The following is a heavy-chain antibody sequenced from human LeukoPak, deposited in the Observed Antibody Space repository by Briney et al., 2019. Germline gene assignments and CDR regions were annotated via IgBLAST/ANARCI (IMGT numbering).Heavy chain of an antibody. J-gene: IGHJ4*02. CDR2: IWYDGSNK. Sequence: PGRSLRLSCAASGFTFSSYGMHWVRQAPGKGLEWVAVIWYDGSNKYYADSVKGRFTISRDNSKNTLYLQMNRLRAEDTAVYYCARGGGTTVYWGQGTLVTVSS. D-gene: IGHD1-7*01. CDR3: ARGGGTTVY. CDR1: GFTFSSYG. V-gene: IGHV3-33*01.